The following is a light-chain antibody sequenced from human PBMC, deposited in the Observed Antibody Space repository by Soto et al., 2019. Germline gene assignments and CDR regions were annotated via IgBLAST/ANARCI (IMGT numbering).Light chain of an antibody. CDR1: SSDVGGYNY. Sequence: QSVLTQPASVSGSPGQSITISCTGTSSDVGGYNYVSWYQQHPGKAPKLMIYEVSNRPSGVSNRFSGSKSGNTASLTISGLQAEDEADYYCSSYTSSSLDVFGIGTKVAVL. J-gene: IGLJ1*01. CDR3: SSYTSSSLDV. CDR2: EVS. V-gene: IGLV2-14*01.